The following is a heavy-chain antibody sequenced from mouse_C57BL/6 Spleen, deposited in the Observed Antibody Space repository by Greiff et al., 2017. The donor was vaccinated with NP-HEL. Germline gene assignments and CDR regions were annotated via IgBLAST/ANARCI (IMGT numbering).Heavy chain of an antibody. V-gene: IGHV3-1*01. CDR3: ARATTVVAPGGGYFDV. D-gene: IGHD1-1*01. Sequence: ESGPGMVKPSQSLSLTCTVTGYSITSGYDWHWIRHFPGNKLEWMGYISYSGSTNYNPSLKSRISITHDTSKNHFFLKLNSVTTEDTATYYCARATTVVAPGGGYFDVWGTGTTVTVSS. CDR1: GYSITSGYD. CDR2: ISYSGST. J-gene: IGHJ1*03.